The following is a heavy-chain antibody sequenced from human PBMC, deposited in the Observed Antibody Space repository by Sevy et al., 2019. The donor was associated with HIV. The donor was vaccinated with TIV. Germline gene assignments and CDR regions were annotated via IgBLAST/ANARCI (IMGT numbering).Heavy chain of an antibody. D-gene: IGHD4-17*01. J-gene: IGHJ4*02. CDR1: GVSISSGAYS. CDR2: NFHTGST. CDR3: VRDGGTVTTPGYFDY. V-gene: IGHV4-30-2*01. Sequence: SETLSLTCTVSGVSISSGAYSWNWIRQPPGKGLEWIGYNFHTGSTYYNPSLKSRVTVSVDRSKIQFSLKMTSVTAADTAVYYCVRDGGTVTTPGYFDYWGQGTLVTVSS.